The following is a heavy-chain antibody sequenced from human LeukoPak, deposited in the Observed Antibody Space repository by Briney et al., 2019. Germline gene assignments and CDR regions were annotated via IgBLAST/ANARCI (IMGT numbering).Heavy chain of an antibody. D-gene: IGHD6-19*01. J-gene: IGHJ5*02. Sequence: ASVKVSCKASGYTFTGYYMHWVRQAPGQGLEWMGWINPNSGGTNYAQKFQGRVTMTRDTSISTAYMELSRLRSEDTAVYYCARARLIAVAGWFDPWGQGTLVTVSS. CDR1: GYTFTGYY. V-gene: IGHV1-2*02. CDR3: ARARLIAVAGWFDP. CDR2: INPNSGGT.